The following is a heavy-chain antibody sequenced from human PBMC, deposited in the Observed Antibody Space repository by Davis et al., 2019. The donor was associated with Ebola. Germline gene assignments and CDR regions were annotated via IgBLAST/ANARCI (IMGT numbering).Heavy chain of an antibody. D-gene: IGHD2-15*01. CDR3: AKVVVAAALDY. Sequence: GESLKISCAASGFTFSSYWMSWVRQAPGKGLEWVANIKQDGSEKYYVDSVKGRFTISRDNSKNTLYLQMNSLRAEDTAVYYCAKVVVAAALDYWGQGTLVTVSS. J-gene: IGHJ4*02. CDR2: IKQDGSEK. V-gene: IGHV3-7*01. CDR1: GFTFSSYW.